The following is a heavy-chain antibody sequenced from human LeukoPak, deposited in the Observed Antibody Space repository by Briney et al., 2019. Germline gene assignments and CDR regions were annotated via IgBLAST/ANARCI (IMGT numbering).Heavy chain of an antibody. Sequence: GRSLRLSCAASGFTFSSYGMHWVRQAPGKGLEWVAVIWYDGSNKYYADSVKGRFTISRDNSKNTLYLQMNSLRAEDTAVYYCAKSGRFGELLWDDIDYWGQGTLVTVSS. CDR1: GFTFSSYG. J-gene: IGHJ4*02. D-gene: IGHD3-10*01. V-gene: IGHV3-33*06. CDR2: IWYDGSNK. CDR3: AKSGRFGELLWDDIDY.